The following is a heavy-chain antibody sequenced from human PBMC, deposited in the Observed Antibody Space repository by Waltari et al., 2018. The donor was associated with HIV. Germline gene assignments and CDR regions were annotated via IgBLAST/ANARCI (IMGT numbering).Heavy chain of an antibody. V-gene: IGHV3-15*02. CDR1: GITFKNAW. CDR3: TTFEMGTTRNF. CDR2: KRSRTDGGAI. J-gene: IGHJ4*02. D-gene: IGHD1-26*01. Sequence: VQLVESGGALVTPGGFLKISCAVSGITFKNAWLSWVRQAPGKGLKRLGQKRSRTDGGAIDYAASLSCRFAISTDEFNNIMLLDMKTLKVDDTAVYYCTTFEMGTTRNFWGQRTLVTVAS.